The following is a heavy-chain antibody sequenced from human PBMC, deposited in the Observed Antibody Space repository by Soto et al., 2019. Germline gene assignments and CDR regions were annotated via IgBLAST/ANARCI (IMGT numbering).Heavy chain of an antibody. CDR3: TKGSHYDILTAYHAFDF. CDR2: ISGGGGGT. V-gene: IGHV3-23*01. D-gene: IGHD3-9*01. J-gene: IGHJ4*02. Sequence: GGSLRLSCAASGFTFSNYALNWVRHAPGKGLEWVSGISGGGGGTHYTDSVKGRFTISRDNSKNTVFLQMNSLRAEDTAVYFCTKGSHYDILTAYHAFDFWGPGTLVTVSS. CDR1: GFTFSNYA.